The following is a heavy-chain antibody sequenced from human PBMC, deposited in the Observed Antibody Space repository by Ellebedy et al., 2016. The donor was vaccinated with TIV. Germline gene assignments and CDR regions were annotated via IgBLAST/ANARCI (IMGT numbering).Heavy chain of an antibody. CDR3: ARFPRPNDAPTATAFFDY. J-gene: IGHJ4*02. V-gene: IGHV3-74*01. CDR2: INSDGNNT. CDR1: GFTFSSYW. Sequence: GESLKLSCAASGFTFSSYWMHWVRQAPGKGLVWVSRINSDGNNTNYADSVKGRFTISRDNAKNTLYLQMNSLRGEDTAVYYCARFPRPNDAPTATAFFDYWGQGTLVTVSS. D-gene: IGHD1-1*01.